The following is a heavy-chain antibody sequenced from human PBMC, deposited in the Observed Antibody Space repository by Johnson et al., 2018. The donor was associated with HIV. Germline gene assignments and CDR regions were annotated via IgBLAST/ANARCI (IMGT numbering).Heavy chain of an antibody. CDR1: GFTFSSYA. CDR3: ARAHPLVADAFDI. D-gene: IGHD2-2*01. J-gene: IGHJ3*02. V-gene: IGHV3-30*14. CDR2: ISYDGSAK. Sequence: VQLVESGGGVVQPGRSMRLSCAASGFTFSSYAMHWVRQAPGKGLEWVALISYDGSAKYYADSVMGRFTISRDNSKNTLYLQMNSLRAEDTAVYYCARAHPLVADAFDIWGQGTMVTVSS.